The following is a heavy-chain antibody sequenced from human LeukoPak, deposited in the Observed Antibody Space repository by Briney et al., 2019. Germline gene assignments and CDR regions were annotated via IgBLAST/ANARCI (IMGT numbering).Heavy chain of an antibody. Sequence: GGSLRLSCAASGFTFSIYWMHWVRQPPGKGLVWVSRINSDGSSTSYADSVKGRFTISRDNAKNTLYLQMNSLRVEDTALYYCARDVPGNTALDYWGQGSLVTVSS. J-gene: IGHJ4*02. CDR3: ARDVPGNTALDY. V-gene: IGHV3-74*01. D-gene: IGHD5-18*01. CDR2: INSDGSST. CDR1: GFTFSIYW.